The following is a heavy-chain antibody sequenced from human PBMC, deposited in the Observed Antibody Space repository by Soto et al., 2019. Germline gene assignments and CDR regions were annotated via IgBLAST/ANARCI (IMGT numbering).Heavy chain of an antibody. CDR1: AGTFSSFT. D-gene: IGHD3-10*01. Sequence: QVQLVQSGAEVKKPGSSVKVSCKASAGTFSSFTISWVRQAPGQGLEWIGRIIPISDITNYAQKFQGRVTXPPDESXXTAYMELSSLRSEDTAVYYCARYYGSGSYLWYFDLWGRGTLVTVSS. V-gene: IGHV1-69*02. CDR2: IIPISDIT. CDR3: ARYYGSGSYLWYFDL. J-gene: IGHJ2*01.